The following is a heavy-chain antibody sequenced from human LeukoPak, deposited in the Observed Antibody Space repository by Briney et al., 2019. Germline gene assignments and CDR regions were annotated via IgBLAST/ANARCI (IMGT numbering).Heavy chain of an antibody. CDR2: ISKSGDSS. CDR3: VKGLTRLVPHFDY. J-gene: IGHJ4*02. V-gene: IGHV3-23*01. Sequence: GGSLRLSCAASGFAFQFFEMHWVRQAPGRGLEWVSGISKSGDSSNYADTVKGRLTISRDNSKNTLYLQLNNLRVDDTATYYCVKGLTRLVPHFDYWGQGALVTVSS. D-gene: IGHD2-8*02. CDR1: GFAFQFFE.